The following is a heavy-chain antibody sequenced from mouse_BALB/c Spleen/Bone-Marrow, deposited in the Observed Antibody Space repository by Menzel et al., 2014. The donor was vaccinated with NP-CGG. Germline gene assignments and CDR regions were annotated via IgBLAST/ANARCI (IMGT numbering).Heavy chain of an antibody. CDR1: GFTFSSYG. CDR2: INSNGGST. V-gene: IGHV5-6-3*01. J-gene: IGHJ2*01. CDR3: ARPYRYYFDY. D-gene: IGHD2-14*01. Sequence: EVKLVESGGGLVQPGGSLKPSCAASGFTFSSYGMSWVRQTPDKRLELVATINSNGGSTYYPDSVKGRFTISRDNAKNTLYLQMSSLKSEDTAMYYCARPYRYYFDYWGQGTTLTVSS.